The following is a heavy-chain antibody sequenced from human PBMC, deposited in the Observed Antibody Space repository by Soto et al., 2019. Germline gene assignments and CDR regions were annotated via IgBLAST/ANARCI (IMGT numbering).Heavy chain of an antibody. V-gene: IGHV3-74*01. CDR1: GFTFSSYW. Sequence: EVQLVESGGGLAQPGESLRLSCAASGFTFSSYWMHWVRQAPGKGLVWVSRINSDGSSTSYAVSVKGRFTISRDNAKKTLYLQMNSLRAEGTAVYYCVRTSLVVAAATREDYWGQGTLVTVSS. CDR3: VRTSLVVAAATREDY. D-gene: IGHD2-15*01. J-gene: IGHJ4*02. CDR2: INSDGSST.